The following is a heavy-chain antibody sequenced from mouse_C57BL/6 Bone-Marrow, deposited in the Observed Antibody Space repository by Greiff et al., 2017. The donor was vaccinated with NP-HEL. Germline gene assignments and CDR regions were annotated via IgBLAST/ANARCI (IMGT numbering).Heavy chain of an antibody. V-gene: IGHV1-87*01. J-gene: IGHJ3*01. CDR1: YTFSSRVH. D-gene: IGHD1-1*01. CDR3: SEDYAVYYCAGYYLGFDY. Sequence: QVHLQQSGPELARPWASVKISCQAFYTFSSRVHFAIRDTNSWMQRVKQRPGQGLEWIGAIHPGDGDTRYNQKFKGKPTLTADKSSSTAYMHLSRRTSEDYAVYYCAGYYLGFDYGGRGTLVTVSA. CDR2: GQGLEWIG.